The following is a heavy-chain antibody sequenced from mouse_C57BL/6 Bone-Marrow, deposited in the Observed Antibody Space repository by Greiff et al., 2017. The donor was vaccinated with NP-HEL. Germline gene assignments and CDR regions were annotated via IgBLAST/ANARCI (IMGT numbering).Heavy chain of an antibody. CDR2: IHPNSGST. CDR1: GYTFTSYW. V-gene: IGHV1-64*01. J-gene: IGHJ4*01. D-gene: IGHD2-1*01. CDR3: AREGHLLWYPSYAMDY. Sequence: QVQLQQPGAELVKPGASVKLSCKASGYTFTSYWMHWVKQSPGQGLEWIGMIHPNSGSTNYNEKFKSKATLTVDKSSSTAYMQLSSLASEDSAVYYCAREGHLLWYPSYAMDYWGQGTSVTVSS.